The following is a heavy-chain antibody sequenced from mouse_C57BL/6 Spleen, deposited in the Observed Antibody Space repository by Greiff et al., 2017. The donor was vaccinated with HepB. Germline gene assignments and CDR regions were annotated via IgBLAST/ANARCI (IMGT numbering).Heavy chain of an antibody. CDR3: ARGNITTLMDY. D-gene: IGHD1-1*01. Sequence: VQLQQSGPELVKPGASVKISCKASGYAFSSSWMNWVKQRPGKGLEWIGRIYPGDGDTNYNGKFKGKATLTADKSSSTAYMQLSSLTSEDSAVYFCARGNITTLMDYWGQGTSVTVSS. CDR2: IYPGDGDT. CDR1: GYAFSSSW. J-gene: IGHJ4*01. V-gene: IGHV1-82*01.